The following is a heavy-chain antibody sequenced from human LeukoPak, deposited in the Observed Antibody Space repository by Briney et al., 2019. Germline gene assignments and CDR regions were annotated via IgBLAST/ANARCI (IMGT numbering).Heavy chain of an antibody. D-gene: IGHD1-26*01. Sequence: GASVKASCKASGFTFSNYFMHWVRQAPGQGLEWVGVINPSGDGTNYAQKFQGRVTMTRDTSTTTLYMELSSLRSEDTALYYCAREIPLSGLDYWGQGTLVTVSS. CDR3: AREIPLSGLDY. J-gene: IGHJ4*02. CDR2: INPSGDGT. CDR1: GFTFSNYF. V-gene: IGHV1-46*01.